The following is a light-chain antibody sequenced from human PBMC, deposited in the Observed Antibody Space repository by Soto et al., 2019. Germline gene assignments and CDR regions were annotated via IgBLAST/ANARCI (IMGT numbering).Light chain of an antibody. V-gene: IGKV2-24*01. Sequence: DIVLTQTPLSSSVTLGQPASFSCRSSRSLLHSDGNTYLSWLHQRPGQPPRLLIYQISKRLSGVPDRFSGSGAGTSFTLKISRVEAQDVGIYFCMQSLQLRTFGQGTKVEIK. J-gene: IGKJ1*01. CDR3: MQSLQLRT. CDR1: RSLLHSDGNTY. CDR2: QIS.